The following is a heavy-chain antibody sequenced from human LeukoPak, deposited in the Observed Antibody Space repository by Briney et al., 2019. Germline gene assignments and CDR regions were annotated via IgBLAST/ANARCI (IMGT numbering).Heavy chain of an antibody. CDR2: ISWDGGST. CDR3: AKDSDFWSGYS. Sequence: GGSLRLSCAASGFTFNDYTMHWVRQAPGKGLEWVSFISWDGGSTYYADSVKGRFTISRDNSKNSLYLQMDSLRTEDTALYYCAKDSDFWSGYSWGQGTLVTVSS. D-gene: IGHD3-3*01. J-gene: IGHJ4*02. CDR1: GFTFNDYT. V-gene: IGHV3-43*01.